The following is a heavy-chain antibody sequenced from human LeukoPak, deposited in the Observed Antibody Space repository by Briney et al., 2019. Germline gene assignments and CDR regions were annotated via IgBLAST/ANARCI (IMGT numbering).Heavy chain of an antibody. CDR3: AGRYLPKTVTTFDH. CDR1: GASISYGDYY. D-gene: IGHD4-17*01. Sequence: PSETLSLTCTVSGASISYGDYYWSWIRQPAGRGLEWIGRIYSSGSTNYNPSLESRVTISVDTSKNQFSLTLSSVTAADTAVYFCAGRYLPKTVTTFDHWGQGTLVTVSS. J-gene: IGHJ4*02. CDR2: IYSSGST. V-gene: IGHV4-61*02.